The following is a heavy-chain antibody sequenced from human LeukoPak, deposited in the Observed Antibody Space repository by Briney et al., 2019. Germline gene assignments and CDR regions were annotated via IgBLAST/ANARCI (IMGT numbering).Heavy chain of an antibody. D-gene: IGHD3-22*01. V-gene: IGHV5-51*01. J-gene: IGHJ4*02. CDR2: IYPGDSDT. CDR1: GYSFTSYW. Sequence: GESLKISCTGSGYSFTSYWIGWVRQMPGKGLEWMGIIYPGDSDTRYSPSFRGQVTISADRSITTAYLQWRSLKASDTAMYYCARLTSHSSGYYYFDYWGQGTLVTVSS. CDR3: ARLTSHSSGYYYFDY.